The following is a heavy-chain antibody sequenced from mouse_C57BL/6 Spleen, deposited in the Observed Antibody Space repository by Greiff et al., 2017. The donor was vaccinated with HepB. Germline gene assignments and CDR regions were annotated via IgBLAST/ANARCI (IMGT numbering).Heavy chain of an antibody. CDR2: INPSTGGT. V-gene: IGHV1-42*01. CDR1: GYSFTGYY. D-gene: IGHD1-1*01. J-gene: IGHJ4*01. CDR3: ARGGLRYSYAMDY. Sequence: VQLQQSGPELVKPGASVKISCKASGYSFTGYYMNWVKQSPEKSLEWIGEINPSTGGTTYNQKFKAKATLTVDKSSSTAYMQLKSLTSEDSAVYYCARGGLRYSYAMDYWGQGTSVTVSS.